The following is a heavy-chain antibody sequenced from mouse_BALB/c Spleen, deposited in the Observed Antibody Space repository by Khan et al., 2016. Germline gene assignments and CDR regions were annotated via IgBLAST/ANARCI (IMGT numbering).Heavy chain of an antibody. V-gene: IGHV14-3*02. Sequence: VQLKESGAELVKPGASVKLSCTASGFNIKDTYMHWVKQRPEQGLEWIGRIDPANGNTKYDPKFQGKATITADTSSNTAYLQLSSLTSEDTAVYYWARPGDGYYEAWFAYWGQGTLVTVSA. J-gene: IGHJ3*01. D-gene: IGHD2-3*01. CDR3: ARPGDGYYEAWFAY. CDR2: IDPANGNT. CDR1: GFNIKDTY.